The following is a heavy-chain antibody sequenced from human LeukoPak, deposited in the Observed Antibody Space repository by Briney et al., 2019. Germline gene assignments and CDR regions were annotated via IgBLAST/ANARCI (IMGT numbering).Heavy chain of an antibody. V-gene: IGHV4-39*07. D-gene: IGHD6-13*01. Sequence: SETLSLTCTVSGGSISSSSYYWGWLRQPPGKGLEWIGYIYHSGSTYYNPSLKSRVTISVDRSKNQFSLKLSSVTAADTAVYYCARSIAAAGTPDNWFDPWGQGTLVTVSS. J-gene: IGHJ5*02. CDR2: IYHSGST. CDR3: ARSIAAAGTPDNWFDP. CDR1: GGSISSSSYY.